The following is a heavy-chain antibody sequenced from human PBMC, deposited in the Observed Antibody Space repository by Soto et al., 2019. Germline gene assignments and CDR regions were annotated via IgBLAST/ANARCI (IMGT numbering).Heavy chain of an antibody. Sequence: SVKVSCKASGGTFSSYAISWVRQAPGQGLEWMGGIIPIFGTANYADSVKGRFTISRDNSKNTLSLQMHSLRVDDTAVYYCAKSRAVADAFDFWGQGTMVTVSS. CDR1: GGTFSSYA. D-gene: IGHD6-19*01. J-gene: IGHJ3*01. CDR3: AKSRAVADAFDF. CDR2: IIPIFGTA. V-gene: IGHV1-69*05.